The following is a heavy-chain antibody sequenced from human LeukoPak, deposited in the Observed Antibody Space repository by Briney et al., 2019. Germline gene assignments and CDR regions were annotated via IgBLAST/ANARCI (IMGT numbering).Heavy chain of an antibody. CDR3: ARSQDSSSDAYDI. V-gene: IGHV5-51*01. CDR2: IYPDDSET. Sequence: GESLKISCKGSGYTFTNYWIGWGRQKPGKGLEWMGIIYPDDSETAYSPSFQGQVTISAGRSITTAYLQWSSLKASDTAMYYCARSQDSSSDAYDIWGQGTMVTVSS. CDR1: GYTFTNYW. J-gene: IGHJ3*02. D-gene: IGHD6-13*01.